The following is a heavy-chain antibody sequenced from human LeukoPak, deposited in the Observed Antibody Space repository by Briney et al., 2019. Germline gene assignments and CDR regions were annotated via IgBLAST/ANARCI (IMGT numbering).Heavy chain of an antibody. CDR1: GGTFSSYA. D-gene: IGHD3-16*02. CDR3: ARTRSSLRLGELSDDDAFDI. J-gene: IGHJ3*02. CDR2: IIPIFGIA. V-gene: IGHV1-69*13. Sequence: SVKVSCKASGGTFSSYAISWVRQAPGQGLEWMGGIIPIFGIANYAQKFQGRVTITADESTSAAYMELSSLRSEDTAVYYCARTRSSLRLGELSDDDAFDIWGQGTMVTVSS.